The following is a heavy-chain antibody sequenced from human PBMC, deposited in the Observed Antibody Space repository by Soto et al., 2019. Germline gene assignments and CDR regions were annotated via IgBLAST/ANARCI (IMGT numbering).Heavy chain of an antibody. V-gene: IGHV1-69*01. CDR3: ARVPRIAVAGTNYYYGMDV. CDR1: GGTFSSYA. J-gene: IGHJ6*02. Sequence: QVQLVQSGAEVKKPGSSVKVSCKASGGTFSSYAISWVRQAPGQGLEWMGGIIPIFGTANYAQKFQGRVTITADESTRTAYMELSSLRSEDTAVYYCARVPRIAVAGTNYYYGMDVWGQGTTVTVSS. D-gene: IGHD6-19*01. CDR2: IIPIFGTA.